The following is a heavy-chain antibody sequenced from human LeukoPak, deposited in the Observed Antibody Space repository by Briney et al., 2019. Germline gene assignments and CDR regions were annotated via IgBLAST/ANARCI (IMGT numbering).Heavy chain of an antibody. CDR2: IYYSGST. CDR3: ARALGYSYEI. J-gene: IGHJ4*02. V-gene: IGHV4-59*01. CDR1: SGSISSYY. D-gene: IGHD5-18*01. Sequence: PSETLSLTCTVSSGSISSYYGSWIRQPPGKGLEWIGYIYYSGSTNYNPSLKSRVTISVDTSKNQFSLKLTSVTAADTAVYYCARALGYSYEIWGQGTLVTVSS.